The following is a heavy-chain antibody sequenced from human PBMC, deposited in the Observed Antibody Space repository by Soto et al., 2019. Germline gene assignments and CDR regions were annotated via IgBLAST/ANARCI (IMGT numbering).Heavy chain of an antibody. Sequence: EVQLLESGGGLIQPGGSLRLSCAASGFTFNNYAMSWVRQAPGKGLEWVSSMSGSGSSTHYADSVKGRFTISRDNSQNTLYLQMNKLRVEDMGVYYCAKGQSGGLSTFDYWGRGALVTVSS. J-gene: IGHJ4*02. V-gene: IGHV3-23*01. CDR1: GFTFNNYA. CDR3: AKGQSGGLSTFDY. D-gene: IGHD2-2*01. CDR2: MSGSGSST.